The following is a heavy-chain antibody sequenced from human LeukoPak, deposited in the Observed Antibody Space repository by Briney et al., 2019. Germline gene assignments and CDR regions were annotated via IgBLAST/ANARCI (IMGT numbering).Heavy chain of an antibody. Sequence: PSETLSLTCTVSRGSTSTYYWSWIRQPAGKGLEWIGRIYPSGNTNFNPSLMSRVTMSIDTSKNQFSLKLSSVTAADTAVYYCARDKSRTYGSADAFDIWGQGTMVTVSS. J-gene: IGHJ3*02. D-gene: IGHD3-10*01. V-gene: IGHV4-4*07. CDR1: RGSTSTYY. CDR2: IYPSGNT. CDR3: ARDKSRTYGSADAFDI.